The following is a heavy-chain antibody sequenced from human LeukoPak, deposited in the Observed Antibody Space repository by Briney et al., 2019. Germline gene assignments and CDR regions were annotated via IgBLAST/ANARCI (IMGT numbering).Heavy chain of an antibody. J-gene: IGHJ5*02. CDR3: ARGNSSGYYHNWFDP. Sequence: SETLSLTCAVYGGSFSGYYWSWIRQPPGKGLEWIGEINHSGSTNYNPSLKSRVTISVDTSKNRFSLKLSSVTAADTAVYYCARGNSSGYYHNWFDPWGQGTLVTVSS. CDR1: GGSFSGYY. D-gene: IGHD3-22*01. V-gene: IGHV4-34*01. CDR2: INHSGST.